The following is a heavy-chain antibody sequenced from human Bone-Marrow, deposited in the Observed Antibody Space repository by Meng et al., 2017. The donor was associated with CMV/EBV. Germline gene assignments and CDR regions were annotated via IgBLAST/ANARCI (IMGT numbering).Heavy chain of an antibody. CDR2: IKSKTDGGTT. Sequence: GGSLRLSCAASGFTFSNAWMSWVRQAPGKGLEWVGRIKSKTDGGTTDYAAPVKGRFTISRDDSKNTLYLQMNSLKTEDTAVYYCTTDSTTHPNYYGMDVWGQGTTVTVSS. V-gene: IGHV3-15*01. D-gene: IGHD1-7*01. J-gene: IGHJ6*02. CDR1: GFTFSNAW. CDR3: TTDSTTHPNYYGMDV.